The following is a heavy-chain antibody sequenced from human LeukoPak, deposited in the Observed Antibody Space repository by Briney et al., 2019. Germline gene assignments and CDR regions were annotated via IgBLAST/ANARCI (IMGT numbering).Heavy chain of an antibody. J-gene: IGHJ4*02. V-gene: IGHV3-7*01. CDR1: GFTFSDNW. CDR3: ARGYCSSTSCYSAGVKDY. Sequence: GGSLRLSCEASGFTFSDNWMHWVRQAPGKGLEWVANIKQDGSEKYYVDSVKGRFTISRDNAKNSLYLQMNSLRAEDTALYYCARGYCSSTSCYSAGVKDYWGQGTLVTVSS. D-gene: IGHD2-2*01. CDR2: IKQDGSEK.